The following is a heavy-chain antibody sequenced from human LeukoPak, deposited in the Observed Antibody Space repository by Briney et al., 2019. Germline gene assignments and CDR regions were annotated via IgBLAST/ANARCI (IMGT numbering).Heavy chain of an antibody. V-gene: IGHV5-51*01. CDR3: ARLRDGYNYYYDH. Sequence: HGESLKISCKGSGYSFTSYWIGRVRQMPGKGLEWMGIIYPDDSDTRYSPSFQGQVTISADKSISTAYLQWSSLKASDTAMYYCARLRDGYNYYYDHWGQGTLVTVSS. J-gene: IGHJ4*02. CDR1: GYSFTSYW. CDR2: IYPDDSDT. D-gene: IGHD5-24*01.